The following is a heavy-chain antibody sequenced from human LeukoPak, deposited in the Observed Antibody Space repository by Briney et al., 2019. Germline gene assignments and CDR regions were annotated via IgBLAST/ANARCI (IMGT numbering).Heavy chain of an antibody. CDR3: ARGGYSYGLYYYYYYYMDV. CDR1: GSTFPSYD. Sequence: GSVQVSCHASGSTFPSYDINWVRQATGQAREWMGWVNPNSGNTGYSQKFQGRVTMTRNTSISTAYMELSSLRSEDTAVYYCARGGYSYGLYYYYYYYMDVWGKGTTVTVSS. D-gene: IGHD5-18*01. J-gene: IGHJ6*03. V-gene: IGHV1-8*01. CDR2: VNPNSGNT.